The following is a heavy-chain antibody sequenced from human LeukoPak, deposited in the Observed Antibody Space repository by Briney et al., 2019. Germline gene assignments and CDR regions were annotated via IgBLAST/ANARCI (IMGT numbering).Heavy chain of an antibody. CDR1: GFTFSSYE. CDR3: ARHPAYCGGDCYIDY. CDR2: ISTGGNTI. D-gene: IGHD2-21*02. J-gene: IGHJ4*02. Sequence: GGSLRLSCAVSGFTFSSYEINWVRQAPGKGLEWVSFISTGGNTIYYADSVKGRFTISRDNAKNSLYLQMNSLRAEDTAIYYCARHPAYCGGDCYIDYWGQGTLVTVSS. V-gene: IGHV3-48*03.